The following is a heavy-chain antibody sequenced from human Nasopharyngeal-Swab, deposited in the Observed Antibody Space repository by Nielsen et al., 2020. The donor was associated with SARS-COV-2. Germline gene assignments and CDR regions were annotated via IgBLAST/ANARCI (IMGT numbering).Heavy chain of an antibody. CDR1: GYTFTRYY. Sequence: ASVKASCKASGYTFTRYYMHWVRQAAGQGLEWMGIINPSGGSTSYAQKFQGRVKMTRDTSTSTLYMELSSLRFEDSAVYYCARGDRFAVDYFDYWGQGTLVTVSS. CDR3: ARGDRFAVDYFDY. J-gene: IGHJ4*02. CDR2: INPSGGST. V-gene: IGHV1-46*01. D-gene: IGHD6-19*01.